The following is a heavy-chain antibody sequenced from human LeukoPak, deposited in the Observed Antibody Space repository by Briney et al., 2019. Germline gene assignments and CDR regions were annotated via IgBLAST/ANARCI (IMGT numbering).Heavy chain of an antibody. CDR3: ATVGDYGDYDLGY. Sequence: GRSLRLSCAASGFTFSSYAMHWVRQAPGKGLEWVAVISYDGSNKYYADSVKGRFTISRDNSKNTLYLQMNSLRAEDTAVYYCATVGDYGDYDLGYWGQGTLVTASS. J-gene: IGHJ4*02. CDR1: GFTFSSYA. CDR2: ISYDGSNK. D-gene: IGHD4-17*01. V-gene: IGHV3-30-3*01.